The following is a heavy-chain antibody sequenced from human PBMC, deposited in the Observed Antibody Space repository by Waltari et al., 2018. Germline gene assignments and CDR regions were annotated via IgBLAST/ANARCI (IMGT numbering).Heavy chain of an antibody. J-gene: IGHJ4*02. CDR3: ARDWDIVVVPAASPLDY. V-gene: IGHV3-48*01. D-gene: IGHD2-2*01. Sequence: EVQLVESGGGLVQPGGSLRLSCAASGFTFSSYSMNWVRQAPGKGLEWVSYISSSSSTIYYADSVKGRFTISRDNAKNSLYLQMNSLRAEDMAVYYCARDWDIVVVPAASPLDYWGQGTLVTVSS. CDR1: GFTFSSYS. CDR2: ISSSSSTI.